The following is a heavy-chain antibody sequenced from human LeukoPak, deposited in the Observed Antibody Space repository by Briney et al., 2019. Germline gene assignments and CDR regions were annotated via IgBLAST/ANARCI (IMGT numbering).Heavy chain of an antibody. V-gene: IGHV1-2*02. CDR3: ARVADGLNDAFDI. J-gene: IGHJ3*02. Sequence: ASVKVSCKASGYTFTSYGISWVRQAPGQGREWMGLINPNTGGTNFAQSFQGRVTMTRDTSITTAYMELSRLRSDDTAVYYCARVADGLNDAFDIWGQGTMVTVSS. CDR1: GYTFTSYG. CDR2: INPNTGGT. D-gene: IGHD5-24*01.